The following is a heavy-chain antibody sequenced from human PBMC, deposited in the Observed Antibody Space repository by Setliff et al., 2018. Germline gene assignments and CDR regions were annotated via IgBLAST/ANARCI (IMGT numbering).Heavy chain of an antibody. CDR3: ARVRVVVIGNYYYYYGMDV. J-gene: IGHJ6*02. CDR1: GGSISSYY. Sequence: SETLSLTCTVSGGSISSYYWSWIRQPAGKGLEWIGHIYIGGSANYNPSLKSRVTMSIDTPKNQFSLKLSSVTAADTAVYYCARVRVVVIGNYYYYYGMDVWGQGTTVTVSS. D-gene: IGHD2-15*01. CDR2: IYIGGSA. V-gene: IGHV4-4*07.